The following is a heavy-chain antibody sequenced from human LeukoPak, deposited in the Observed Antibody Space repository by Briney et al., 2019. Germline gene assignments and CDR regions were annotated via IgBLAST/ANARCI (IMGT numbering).Heavy chain of an antibody. J-gene: IGHJ4*02. CDR1: GGSISSYY. Sequence: TSETLSLTCTVSGGSISSYYWSWIRQPPGKGLEWIGYIYYSGSTNYNPSLKSRVTISVDTSKNQFSLKLSSVTAADTAVYYCARDLGGSYDDWGQGTLVTVSS. D-gene: IGHD1-26*01. CDR2: IYYSGST. CDR3: ARDLGGSYDD. V-gene: IGHV4-59*01.